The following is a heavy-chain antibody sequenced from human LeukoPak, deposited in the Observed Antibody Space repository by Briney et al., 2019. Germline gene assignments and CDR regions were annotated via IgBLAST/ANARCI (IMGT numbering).Heavy chain of an antibody. J-gene: IGHJ4*02. CDR1: GGSISGYY. CDR3: ARDPVSDDSGSYLDY. V-gene: IGHV4-4*07. D-gene: IGHD3-10*01. CDR2: IYISGRT. Sequence: SETLSLTYTVSGGSISGYYWSWIRQPAGKGLEWIGRIYISGRTNYNPALKSRVTMSADTSKNQISLKLSSVTAADTAVYYCARDPVSDDSGSYLDYWGQGTLVTVSS.